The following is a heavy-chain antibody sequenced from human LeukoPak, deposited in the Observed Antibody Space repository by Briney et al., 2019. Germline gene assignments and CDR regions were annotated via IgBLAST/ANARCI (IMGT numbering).Heavy chain of an antibody. J-gene: IGHJ4*02. CDR2: IIPIFGTA. V-gene: IGHV1-69*05. CDR1: GYTFTGYY. CDR3: ARGEYSSGYYEVDY. Sequence: ASVKVSCKTSGYTFTGYYIHWVRQAPGQGLEWMGRIIPIFGTANYAQKFQGRVTITTDESTSTAYMELSSLRSEDTAVHYCARGEYSSGYYEVDYWGQGTLVTVSS. D-gene: IGHD3-22*01.